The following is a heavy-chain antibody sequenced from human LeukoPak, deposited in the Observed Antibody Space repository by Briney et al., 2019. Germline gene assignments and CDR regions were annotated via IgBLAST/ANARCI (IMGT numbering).Heavy chain of an antibody. J-gene: IGHJ4*02. CDR3: ARDKGVWSGYFDY. CDR2: ISSGSSTI. V-gene: IGHV3-48*01. Sequence: GGSLRLSCAASGFTFSGYSMNWVRQAPGKGLEWVSYISSGSSTIYYADSVRGRFTISRDNAKSSLYLQMNSLRAEDTAVYYCARDKGVWSGYFDYWGQGTLVTVSS. D-gene: IGHD3-3*01. CDR1: GFTFSGYS.